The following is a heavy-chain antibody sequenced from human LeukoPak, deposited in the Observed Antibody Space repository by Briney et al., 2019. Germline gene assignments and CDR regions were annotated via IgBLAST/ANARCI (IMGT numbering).Heavy chain of an antibody. V-gene: IGHV3-11*01. CDR2: ISSSGSTI. D-gene: IGHD6-13*01. CDR1: GFTFSDYY. Sequence: GGSLRLSCAASGFTFSDYYMSWIRQAPGKGLEWVSCISSSGSTIYYADSVKGRFTISRDNAKNSLYLQMNSLRAEDTAVYYCARDARAGTEYYGMDVWGQGTTVTVSS. CDR3: ARDARAGTEYYGMDV. J-gene: IGHJ6*02.